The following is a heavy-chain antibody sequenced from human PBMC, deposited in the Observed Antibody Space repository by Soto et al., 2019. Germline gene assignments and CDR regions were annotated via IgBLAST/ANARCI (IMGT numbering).Heavy chain of an antibody. CDR2: INQGGNEI. D-gene: IGHD1-26*01. CDR1: GFIFRSYW. V-gene: IGHV3-7*03. CDR3: ATEVGTPSVRGALKM. Sequence: DVQLVESGGGLVQPGGSLRVSCVTSGFIFRSYWMSWVRQGPGKGLEWVANINQGGNEINYVGSVRGRFTISRDNAKISLYLQMDSLTVEDSAMYYCATEVGTPSVRGALKMWGQGTVVFVSS. J-gene: IGHJ3*02.